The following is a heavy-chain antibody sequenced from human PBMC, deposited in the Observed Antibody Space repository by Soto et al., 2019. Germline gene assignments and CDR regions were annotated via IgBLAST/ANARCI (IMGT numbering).Heavy chain of an antibody. CDR1: GRIFSSFP. CDR3: AKVRSRDGYNYVLDQ. D-gene: IGHD5-18*01. J-gene: IGHJ1*01. CDR2: VISASGSV. V-gene: IGHV1-69*06. Sequence: QVQVVQSGAEVKKPGSSVKISCKASGRIFSSFPTSWVRQVPGQGLEWMGGVISASGSVTYAPQFQGRVTITAVTSAGIGYLALSSLTSEDTAIYYCAKVRSRDGYNYVLDQWGPGTMVTVSS.